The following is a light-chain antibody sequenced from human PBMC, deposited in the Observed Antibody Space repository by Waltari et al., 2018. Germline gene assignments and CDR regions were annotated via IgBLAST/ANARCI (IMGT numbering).Light chain of an antibody. CDR2: DVS. CDR3: SSYISSSTLEL. Sequence: QSALTQPAPVSGSPGQSLTISCTGTSSDVGGYNYVSSYQQHPGKAPKLMIYDVSNRPSGVSNRFSGSKSGNTASLTISGLQAEDEADYYCSSYISSSTLELFGGGTSLTVL. CDR1: SSDVGGYNY. J-gene: IGLJ2*01. V-gene: IGLV2-14*03.